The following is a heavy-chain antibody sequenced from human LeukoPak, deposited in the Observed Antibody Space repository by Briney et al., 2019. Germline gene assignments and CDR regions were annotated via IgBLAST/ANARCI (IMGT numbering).Heavy chain of an antibody. V-gene: IGHV3-21*01. D-gene: IGHD5-12*01. Sequence: GGSLRLSCAASGFTFSSYSMNRVRQAPGKGLEWVSSISSSSSYIYYADSVKGRFTISRDNAKNSLYLQMNSLRAEDTAVYYCARRSSGYDWKTFDYWGQGTLVTVSS. J-gene: IGHJ4*02. CDR3: ARRSSGYDWKTFDY. CDR1: GFTFSSYS. CDR2: ISSSSSYI.